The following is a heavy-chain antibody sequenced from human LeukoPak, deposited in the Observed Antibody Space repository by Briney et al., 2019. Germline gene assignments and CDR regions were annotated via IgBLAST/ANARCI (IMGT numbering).Heavy chain of an antibody. CDR1: GDSVSNNIVA. J-gene: IGHJ5*02. CDR2: TYYRSKWYN. V-gene: IGHV6-1*01. CDR3: ARDMDYYGSGNYFNSRWFDP. D-gene: IGHD3-10*01. Sequence: SQTLSLTFAISGDSVSNNIVAWNWIRHSPSRGLEWLGRTYYRSKWYNDYAVSVKSRITINPETAKNQFSLQLNSVTPEDTAVYYCARDMDYYGSGNYFNSRWFDPWGQGTLVTVSS.